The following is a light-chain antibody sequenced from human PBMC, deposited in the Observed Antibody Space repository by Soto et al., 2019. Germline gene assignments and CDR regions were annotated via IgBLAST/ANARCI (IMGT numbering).Light chain of an antibody. CDR1: SGHTTYA. CDR3: QTWGTGIHGNWV. CDR2: LNSDGSH. Sequence: QPVLTQSPSASASLGASVKLTCTLSSGHTTYAIAWHQQQPEKGPRYLMKLNSDGSHSKGDGIPDRFSGSSSGAERYLTISSLQSEDEADYYCQTWGTGIHGNWVFRGGTKLTVL. J-gene: IGLJ3*02. V-gene: IGLV4-69*01.